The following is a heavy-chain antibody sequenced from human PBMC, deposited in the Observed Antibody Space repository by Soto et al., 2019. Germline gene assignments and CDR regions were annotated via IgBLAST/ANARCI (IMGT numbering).Heavy chain of an antibody. CDR2: IDPSGGVT. V-gene: IGHV1-46*01. CDR1: GYKFTKFH. D-gene: IGHD3-16*02. Sequence: ASVKVSCKASGYKFTKFHIHWVRQAPGQGLEWMGKIDPSGGVTKDAQKFQGRITITADESTSTAYMELSILRSEDTAVYYCARDLNMITFGGVIVMGNYYYGMDVWGQGTTVTVSS. CDR3: ARDLNMITFGGVIVMGNYYYGMDV. J-gene: IGHJ6*02.